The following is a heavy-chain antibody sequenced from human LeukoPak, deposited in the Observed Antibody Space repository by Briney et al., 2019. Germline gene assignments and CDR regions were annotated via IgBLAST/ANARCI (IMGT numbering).Heavy chain of an antibody. V-gene: IGHV3-7*01. Sequence: GGSLRLSCAASGFTFSIYWMSWVRQTPGKGLEWVANINQDGSGKYSVDSVKGRFTISRDNAKNSLYLQMNSLRAEDTAVYYCARAGWGSVDYWGQGTLVTVSS. CDR1: GFTFSIYW. D-gene: IGHD7-27*01. CDR2: INQDGSGK. J-gene: IGHJ4*02. CDR3: ARAGWGSVDY.